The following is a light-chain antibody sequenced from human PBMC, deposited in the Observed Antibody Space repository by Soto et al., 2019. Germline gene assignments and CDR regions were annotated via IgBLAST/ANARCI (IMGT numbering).Light chain of an antibody. CDR1: QSVSSNY. J-gene: IGKJ5*01. V-gene: IGKV3-20*01. CDR3: QQYGGSPIT. CDR2: GAF. Sequence: EIVLTQSPGTLSLSPGERATFSCRASQSVSSNYLAWYQQKPGQAPRLLIYGAFKRATGIPDRFSGSGSGTGFTLTITRLEPEDFALYYCQQYGGSPITFGLGTRLEIK.